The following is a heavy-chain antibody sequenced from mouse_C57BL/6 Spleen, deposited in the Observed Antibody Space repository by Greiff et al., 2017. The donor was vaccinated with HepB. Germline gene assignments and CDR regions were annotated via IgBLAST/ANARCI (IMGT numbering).Heavy chain of an antibody. J-gene: IGHJ2*01. V-gene: IGHV1-64*01. CDR2: IHPNSGST. CDR3: ARCYGSSYDY. CDR1: GYTFTSYW. Sequence: QVQLQQPGAELVKPGASVKLSCKASGYTFTSYWMHWVKQRPGQGLEWIGMIHPNSGSTNYNEKFKSKATLTVDKSSSTAYMQLSVLTSEDSAVYYCARCYGSSYDYWGQGTTLTVSS. D-gene: IGHD1-1*01.